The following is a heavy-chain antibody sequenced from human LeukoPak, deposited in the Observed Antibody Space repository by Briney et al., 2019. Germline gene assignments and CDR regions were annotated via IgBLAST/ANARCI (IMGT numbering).Heavy chain of an antibody. Sequence: MPSETLSLTCTVSGDSISGFYWSWIRQPPGKGLGWIAEINHSGSTNYNPSLKSRVTISVDTSKNQFSLKLSSVTAADTAVYYCAREGKKKGYSYGHDAFDIWGQGTMVTVSS. V-gene: IGHV4-34*01. CDR3: AREGKKKGYSYGHDAFDI. D-gene: IGHD5-18*01. J-gene: IGHJ3*02. CDR1: GDSISGFY. CDR2: INHSGST.